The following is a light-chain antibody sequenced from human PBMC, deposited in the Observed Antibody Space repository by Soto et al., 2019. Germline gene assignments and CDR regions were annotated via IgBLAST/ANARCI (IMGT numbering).Light chain of an antibody. V-gene: IGKV1-39*01. Sequence: DIRVTQSPPTLSASVGDRVTITCRASQTITTWMAWYQQKPGKAPKLLVYLASSLQSGVPSRFSGSGSGTDFTLTISSLQPEDLATYYCLESSSALTFGQGTRLETK. CDR3: LESSSALT. CDR2: LAS. CDR1: QTITTW. J-gene: IGKJ5*01.